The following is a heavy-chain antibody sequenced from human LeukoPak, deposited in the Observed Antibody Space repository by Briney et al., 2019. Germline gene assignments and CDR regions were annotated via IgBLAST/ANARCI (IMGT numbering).Heavy chain of an antibody. CDR3: ARDLYGPGRRSYYFDY. CDR2: ISYEGSNK. V-gene: IGHV3-30*04. Sequence: GRSLRLSCAVSGFTFSSYDLHWVRQAPGKGLEWVAVISYEGSNKYYADSVRGRFTISRDNSKNTLYLQMDSLRADDTAVYYCARDLYGPGRRSYYFDYWGQGTLVTVSS. J-gene: IGHJ4*02. D-gene: IGHD3-10*01. CDR1: GFTFSSYD.